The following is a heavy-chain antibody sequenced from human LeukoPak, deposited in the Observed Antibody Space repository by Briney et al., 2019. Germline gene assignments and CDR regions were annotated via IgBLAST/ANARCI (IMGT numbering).Heavy chain of an antibody. CDR3: AKDMFRITMVRGSNAAFDY. D-gene: IGHD3-10*01. V-gene: IGHV3-9*01. J-gene: IGHJ4*02. CDR1: GFTFDDYA. CDR2: ISWNSGSI. Sequence: GRSLRLSCAASGFTFDDYAMHWVRQAPGKGLEWVSGISWNSGSIGYADSVKGRFTISRDNAKNSLYLQMNSLRAEDTALYYRAKDMFRITMVRGSNAAFDYWGQGTLVTVSS.